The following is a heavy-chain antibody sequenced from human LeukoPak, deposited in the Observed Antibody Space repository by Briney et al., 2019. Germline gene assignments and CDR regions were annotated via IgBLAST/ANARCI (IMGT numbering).Heavy chain of an antibody. V-gene: IGHV3-23*01. D-gene: IGHD2-2*03. CDR2: LRGDGDT. J-gene: IGHJ4*02. CDR1: GFIFSNYA. CDR3: ARASWISSADAVL. Sequence: GGSLRLSCEASGFIFSNYAMSWVRQAPARGLEWFSSLRGDGDTFYADFVKGRFSLSRDDSRNTVYLQLNNLRVDDTAEYYCARASWISSADAVLWRQGTPVTVSS.